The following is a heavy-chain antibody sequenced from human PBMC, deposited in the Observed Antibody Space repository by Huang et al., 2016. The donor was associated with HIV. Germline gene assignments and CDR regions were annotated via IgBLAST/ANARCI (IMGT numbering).Heavy chain of an antibody. CDR1: GFTFSNYA. V-gene: IGHV3-30-3*01. CDR3: ARSEPSRYYFDY. Sequence: QVQLVESGGGVVQPGTSLRLSCAASGFTFSNYAMNWVRQAPGKGVEWLAVISNEGSTKYYADSVKGRFTISRDNSKNTVYLQMNSLRAEDTAVYYCARSEPSRYYFDYWGQGTLVTVSS. CDR2: ISNEGSTK. J-gene: IGHJ4*02.